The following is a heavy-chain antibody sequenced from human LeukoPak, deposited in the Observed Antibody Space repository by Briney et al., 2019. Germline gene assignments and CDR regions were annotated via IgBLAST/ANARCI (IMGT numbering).Heavy chain of an antibody. J-gene: IGHJ2*01. CDR2: VNFHGTS. CDR3: ARVVSQAAPDWYMDV. D-gene: IGHD2-21*01. Sequence: PSETLSLTCDVSGYAIGSSHYWGWIRQPPGRGLQWIGHVNFHGTSAYNASLRGRVTISIEASKNRFSLRLTSVTGADAAIYYCARVVSQAAPDWYMDVWGGGTVVIVSS. V-gene: IGHV4-38-2*01. CDR1: GYAIGSSHY.